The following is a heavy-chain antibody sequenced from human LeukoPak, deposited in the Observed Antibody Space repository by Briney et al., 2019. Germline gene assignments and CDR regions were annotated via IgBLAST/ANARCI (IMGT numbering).Heavy chain of an antibody. CDR2: IYTSGST. J-gene: IGHJ3*02. D-gene: IGHD3-22*01. Sequence: SSETLSLTCTVSGGSISSCYWSWIRQPPGKGLDWIGYIYTSGSTNYNPSLKSRVTISVDTSKNQFSLKLSSVTAADTAVYYCARKYYYDSSGYGVDAFDIWGQGTMATVSS. V-gene: IGHV4-4*09. CDR3: ARKYYYDSSGYGVDAFDI. CDR1: GGSISSCY.